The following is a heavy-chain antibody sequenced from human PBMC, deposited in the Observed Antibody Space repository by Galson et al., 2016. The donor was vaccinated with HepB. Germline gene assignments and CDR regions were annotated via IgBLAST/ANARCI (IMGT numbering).Heavy chain of an antibody. CDR3: ANLGYCGSDSCYRVY. Sequence: SETLSLTCTVSAGSIRGYFWSWIRQPPGRGLEWIAYIASSGEINYNPSLKSRVTISVDESKNQFFLKLSSVTAADTAVYYCANLGYCGSDSCYRVYWGQGALVTVSS. V-gene: IGHV4-59*12. D-gene: IGHD2-21*01. J-gene: IGHJ4*02. CDR2: IASSGEI. CDR1: AGSIRGYF.